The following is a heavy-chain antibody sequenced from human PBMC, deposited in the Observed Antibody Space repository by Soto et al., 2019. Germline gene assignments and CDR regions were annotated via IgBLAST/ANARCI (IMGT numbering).Heavy chain of an antibody. J-gene: IGHJ3*02. Sequence: PGESLKISCKGSGYSFTSYWIAWVRQMPGKGLEWMGIIYPSDSDTRYSPSFQGQVTISADKSISTAYLQWSNLKASDTAMYYCARPSYSDYFAFDIWGQGTMVTVSS. CDR1: GYSFTSYW. V-gene: IGHV5-51*01. D-gene: IGHD4-17*01. CDR2: IYPSDSDT. CDR3: ARPSYSDYFAFDI.